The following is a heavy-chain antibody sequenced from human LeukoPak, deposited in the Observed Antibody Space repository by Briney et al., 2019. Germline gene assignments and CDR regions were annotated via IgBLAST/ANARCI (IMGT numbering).Heavy chain of an antibody. V-gene: IGHV5-51*01. D-gene: IGHD4-17*01. Sequence: GESLKISCKGSGYSFTSYWIGWVRQMPGKGLEWMGIIYPGDSDTRYSPSFQGQVTISADKSISTAYLQWSSLKASDTAMYYCARRLNTVTTTGVVVVFDYWGQGTLVTVSS. CDR3: ARRLNTVTTTGVVVVFDY. J-gene: IGHJ4*02. CDR2: IYPGDSDT. CDR1: GYSFTSYW.